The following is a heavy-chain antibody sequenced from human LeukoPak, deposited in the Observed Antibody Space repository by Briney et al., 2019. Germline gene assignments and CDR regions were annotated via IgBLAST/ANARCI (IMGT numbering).Heavy chain of an antibody. D-gene: IGHD3-10*01. CDR3: ARGRKFYYGSGSYKDWFDP. CDR1: GYTFTGYY. V-gene: IGHV1-2*02. Sequence: ASVKVSCKASGYTFTGYYMHWVRQAPGQGLEWMGWVNPNSGGTNYAQKFRGRVTMTRDTSISTAYMELSRLRSDDTAVYYCARGRKFYYGSGSYKDWFDPWGQGTLVTVSS. J-gene: IGHJ5*02. CDR2: VNPNSGGT.